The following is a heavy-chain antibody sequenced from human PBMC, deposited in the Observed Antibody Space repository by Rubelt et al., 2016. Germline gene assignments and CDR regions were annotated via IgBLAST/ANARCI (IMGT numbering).Heavy chain of an antibody. CDR2: IFHSGGT. CDR1: GGSITNYY. J-gene: IGHJ3*02. D-gene: IGHD6-13*01. Sequence: QLQLQESGPGLVKPSETLSLTCTVSGGSITNYYWSWIRQPAGKGLEWIGRIFHSGGTNYNPSPQGRVTRSVDTSKNQFSRKLSSGTAADTAVYYCARQGSSWYPDAFDIWGQGTMVTVSS. V-gene: IGHV4-4*07. CDR3: ARQGSSWYPDAFDI.